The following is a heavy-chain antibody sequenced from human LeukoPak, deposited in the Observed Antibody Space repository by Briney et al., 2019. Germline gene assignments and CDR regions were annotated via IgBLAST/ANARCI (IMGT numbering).Heavy chain of an antibody. D-gene: IGHD2-2*01. CDR3: ARNGVVPANNWFDP. J-gene: IGHJ5*02. Sequence: EASVKVSCKASGYTFKNYDINWVRQATGQGLEWMGWMNPNSGNTGFAQKFQDRVTMTRDTSISTAYMELSRLRSDDTAVYYCARNGVVPANNWFDPWGQGTLVTVSS. V-gene: IGHV1-8*02. CDR2: MNPNSGNT. CDR1: GYTFKNYD.